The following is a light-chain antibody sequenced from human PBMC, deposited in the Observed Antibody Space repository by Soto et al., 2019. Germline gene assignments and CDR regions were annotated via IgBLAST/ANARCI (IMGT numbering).Light chain of an antibody. CDR3: SSYTSSSTQV. CDR2: DVS. CDR1: SRDVGGYNY. J-gene: IGLJ2*01. Sequence: QYVLTQPASVSGSPGQSITISCTGTSRDVGGYNYVSWYQQHPGKAPKLTIYDVSNRPSGVSNRYSGSKSGNTASLTISGLQAEDEADYYCSSYTSSSTQVFGGGTKLTVL. V-gene: IGLV2-14*01.